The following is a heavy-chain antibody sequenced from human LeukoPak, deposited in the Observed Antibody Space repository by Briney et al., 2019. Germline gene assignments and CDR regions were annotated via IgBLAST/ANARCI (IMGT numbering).Heavy chain of an antibody. J-gene: IGHJ4*02. CDR2: INPNSGGT. Sequence: GASVKVSCKASGYTFTGYYMHWVRQAPGQGLEWMGRINPNSGGTNYAQKFQGGVTMTRDTSISTAYMELSRLRSDDTAVYYCARDGGAGWSAFDYWGQGTLVTVSS. D-gene: IGHD6-19*01. CDR3: ARDGGAGWSAFDY. CDR1: GYTFTGYY. V-gene: IGHV1-2*06.